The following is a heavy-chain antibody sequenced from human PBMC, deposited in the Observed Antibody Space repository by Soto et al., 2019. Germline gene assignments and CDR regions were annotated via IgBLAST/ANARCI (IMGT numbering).Heavy chain of an antibody. J-gene: IGHJ6*02. CDR1: GGSISSGDYY. CDR2: IYYSGTT. CDR3: ARALIQLWPHYYYGMDV. D-gene: IGHD5-18*01. V-gene: IGHV4-30-4*01. Sequence: PSETLSLTCTVSGGSISSGDYYWSWIRQPPGKGLEWIGYIYYSGTTYYNPSLKSRVTISVDTSKNQFSLKLSSVTVADTAVYYCARALIQLWPHYYYGMDVWGQGTTVTVSS.